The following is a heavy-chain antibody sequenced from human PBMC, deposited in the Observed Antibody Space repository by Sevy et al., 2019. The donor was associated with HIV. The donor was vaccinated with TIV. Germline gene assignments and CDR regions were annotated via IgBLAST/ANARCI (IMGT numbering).Heavy chain of an antibody. D-gene: IGHD3-10*01. CDR1: GYTFTGYY. V-gene: IGHV1-2*02. CDR3: AREKSAMVRNTAFDI. Sequence: ASVKVSCKASGYTFTGYYMHWVRQAPGQGLEWMGWINPNSGGTNYAQKFQGRVTMTRDTSISTAYMELSRLRSDDTAVYYCAREKSAMVRNTAFDIWGQGTMVTVSS. CDR2: INPNSGGT. J-gene: IGHJ3*02.